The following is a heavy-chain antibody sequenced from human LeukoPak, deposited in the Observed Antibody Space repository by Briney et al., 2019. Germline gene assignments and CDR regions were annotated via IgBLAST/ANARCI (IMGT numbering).Heavy chain of an antibody. J-gene: IGHJ6*03. D-gene: IGHD2-2*01. CDR1: GGSISSYY. V-gene: IGHV4-34*01. Sequence: SETLSLTCTVSGGSISSYYWSWIRQPPGKGLEWIGEINHSGSTNYNPSLKSRVTISVDTSKNQFSLKLSSVTAADTAVYYCAGYQQLSSYYYMHVWGKGTTVTVSS. CDR3: AGYQQLSSYYYMHV. CDR2: INHSGST.